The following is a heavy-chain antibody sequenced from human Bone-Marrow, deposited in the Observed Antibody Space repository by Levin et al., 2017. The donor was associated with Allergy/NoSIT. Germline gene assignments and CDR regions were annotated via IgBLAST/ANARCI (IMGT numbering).Heavy chain of an antibody. CDR2: ISGSGGST. J-gene: IGHJ6*03. CDR1: GFTFSSYA. Sequence: GGSLRLSCAASGFTFSSYAMSWVRQAPGKGLEWVSAISGSGGSTYYADSVKGRFTISRDNSKNTLYLQMNSLRAEDTAVYYCAKGYDYIWGAGRGYYMDVWGKGTTVTVSS. D-gene: IGHD3-16*01. CDR3: AKGYDYIWGAGRGYYMDV. V-gene: IGHV3-23*01.